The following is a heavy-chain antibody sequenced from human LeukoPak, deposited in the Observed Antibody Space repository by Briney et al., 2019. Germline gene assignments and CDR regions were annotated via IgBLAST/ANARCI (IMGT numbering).Heavy chain of an antibody. CDR3: ATLSEDYDVLTGPPFDY. CDR2: IYYSGST. V-gene: IGHV4-31*03. Sequence: PSETLSLTCTVSGGSISSGGYYWSWIRQHPGKGLEWIGYIYYSGSTYYNPSLKSRVTISVDTSKNQFSLRLSSVTAADTAVYYCATLSEDYDVLTGPPFDYWGQGTLVTVSS. CDR1: GGSISSGGYY. D-gene: IGHD3-9*01. J-gene: IGHJ4*02.